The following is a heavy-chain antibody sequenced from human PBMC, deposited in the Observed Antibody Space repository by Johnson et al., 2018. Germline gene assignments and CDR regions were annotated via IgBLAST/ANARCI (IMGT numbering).Heavy chain of an antibody. J-gene: IGHJ6*03. Sequence: QVQLQQWGAGLLKPSETLSLTCAVYGGSFSGYYWSWIRQPPGKGLEWIGEINHSGSTNYNPSLKSRVTISVNTSNNQFSLRLSSVTAADTAVYYCASRRPKYDCSYMDVWGKGTTVTVSS. CDR1: GGSFSGYY. CDR3: ASRRPKYDCSYMDV. V-gene: IGHV4-34*01. CDR2: INHSGST.